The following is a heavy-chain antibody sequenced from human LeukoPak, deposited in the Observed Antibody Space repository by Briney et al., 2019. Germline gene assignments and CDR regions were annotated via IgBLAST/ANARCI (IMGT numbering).Heavy chain of an antibody. CDR2: IYYSGRT. J-gene: IGHJ1*01. CDR1: GDSVSRSDSY. V-gene: IGHV4-39*01. CDR3: ARRRYYDGSGYLE. D-gene: IGHD3-22*01. Sequence: SETLSLTCSVSGDSVSRSDSYWDWIRQPPGKGLEWIGTIYYSGRTYYSPSLKSRVTMSVDPSNNQFSLNLMSVTAADTALYYCARRRYYDGSGYLEWGQGTLLSVSS.